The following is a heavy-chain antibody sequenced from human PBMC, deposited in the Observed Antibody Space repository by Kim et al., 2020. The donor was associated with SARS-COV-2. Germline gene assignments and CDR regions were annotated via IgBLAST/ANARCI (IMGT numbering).Heavy chain of an antibody. V-gene: IGHV4-4*02. J-gene: IGHJ5*02. CDR1: GGSISSSNW. Sequence: SETLSLTCAVSGGSISSSNWWNWVRQPPGKGLEWIGEIYHSGSTNYNPSLKSRVTISVDKSKNQFSLKLSSVTAADTAVYYCARDERVYYGSGSSWFDPWGQGTLVTVSS. D-gene: IGHD3-10*01. CDR3: ARDERVYYGSGSSWFDP. CDR2: IYHSGST.